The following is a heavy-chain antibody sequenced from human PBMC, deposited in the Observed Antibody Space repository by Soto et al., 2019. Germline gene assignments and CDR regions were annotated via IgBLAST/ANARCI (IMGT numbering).Heavy chain of an antibody. CDR1: GFTFSSYA. CDR2: IGVSSDA. CDR3: AKHYFFDS. V-gene: IGHV3-23*01. Sequence: EVQLLESGGGLVQPGESLRLSCAASGFTFSSYAMSWARQAPGKGLEWVSSIGVSSDAYYADSVTGRFTISRDNSRNTLYLQMNSLRAEDTAVYYCAKHYFFDSWGQGTLVTVSS. J-gene: IGHJ4*02.